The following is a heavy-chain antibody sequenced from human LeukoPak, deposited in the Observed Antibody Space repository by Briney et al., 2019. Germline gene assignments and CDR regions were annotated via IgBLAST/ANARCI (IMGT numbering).Heavy chain of an antibody. D-gene: IGHD1-26*01. CDR2: IKQDGSEK. V-gene: IGHV3-7*01. CDR3: ARGRRIVGATSIFDY. Sequence: GGSLRLSCAAPGFTLSSYWKSWVRQAPGKGREWVAHIKQDGSEKYYVDSVKGRFTISRENAKNSLYLQMNSLRAEDTAVYYCARGRRIVGATSIFDYWGQGTLVTVSS. J-gene: IGHJ4*02. CDR1: GFTLSSYW.